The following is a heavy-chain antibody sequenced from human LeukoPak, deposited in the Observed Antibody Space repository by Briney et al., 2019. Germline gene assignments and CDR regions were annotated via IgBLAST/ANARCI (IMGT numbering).Heavy chain of an antibody. CDR1: GGSISSYY. D-gene: IGHD6-13*01. CDR3: ASMKYSSSWFWFDY. CDR2: IYTSGST. V-gene: IGHV4-4*07. Sequence: SETLSLTCTVSGGSISSYYWSWIRQSAGKGLEWIGRIYTSGSTNYNPSLKSRVTMSVDTPKNQFSLKLSSVTAADTAVYYCASMKYSSSWFWFDYWGQGTLVTVSS. J-gene: IGHJ4*02.